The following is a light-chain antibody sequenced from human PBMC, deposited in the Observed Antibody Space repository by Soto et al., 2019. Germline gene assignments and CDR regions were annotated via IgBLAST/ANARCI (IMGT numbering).Light chain of an antibody. CDR2: GTS. CDR3: QQYASSPLLT. Sequence: ENVLTQSPCTLSLCPGETATLSCRASQTIGRNYLAWYQQKPGQAPRLLIFGTSTRATGIPDRFSGSGSGTDFTLSISRLEPEDFAVYYCQQYASSPLLTFGGGTKVDIK. V-gene: IGKV3-20*01. CDR1: QTIGRNY. J-gene: IGKJ4*01.